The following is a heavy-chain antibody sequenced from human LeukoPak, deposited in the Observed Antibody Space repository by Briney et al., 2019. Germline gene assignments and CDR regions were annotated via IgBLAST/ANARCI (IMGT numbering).Heavy chain of an antibody. V-gene: IGHV4-59*01. J-gene: IGHJ4*02. D-gene: IGHD5-12*01. CDR2: IYYSGST. Sequence: SETLSLTCTVSGGSISSYYWSWIRQPPGKGLEWIGYIYYSGSTNYNPSLKSRVTISVDTSKNQFSLKLSSVTAAATAVYYCARPREYSGYDYPDHRGYYFDHWGQGTLVTVSS. CDR1: GGSISSYY. CDR3: ARPREYSGYDYPDHRGYYFDH.